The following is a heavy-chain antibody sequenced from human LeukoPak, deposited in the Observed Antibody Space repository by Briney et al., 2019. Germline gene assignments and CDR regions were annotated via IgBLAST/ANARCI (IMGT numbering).Heavy chain of an antibody. J-gene: IGHJ4*02. Sequence: GGSLRLSCAASGFTFSSYGMHWVRQAPGKGLEWVAVIWYDGSNKYYADSVKGRFTISRDNSKNTLYLQMNSLRAEDTAVYYCARDYRGVDFWSGYPDFDYWGQGTLVTVSS. CDR1: GFTFSSYG. CDR3: ARDYRGVDFWSGYPDFDY. CDR2: IWYDGSNK. D-gene: IGHD3-3*01. V-gene: IGHV3-33*01.